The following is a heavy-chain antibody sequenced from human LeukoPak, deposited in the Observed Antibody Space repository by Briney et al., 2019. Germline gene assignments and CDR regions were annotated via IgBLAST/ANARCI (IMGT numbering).Heavy chain of an antibody. CDR1: GYTFTSYG. J-gene: IGHJ4*02. CDR2: ISAYNGNT. V-gene: IGHV1-18*01. CDR3: AREHPDFWSGKLGIDY. Sequence: ASVKVSCEASGYTFTSYGISWVRQAPGQGLEWMGWISAYNGNTNYAQKLQGRVTMTTDTSTSTAYMELRSLGSDDTAVYYCAREHPDFWSGKLGIDYWGQGTLVTVSS. D-gene: IGHD3-3*01.